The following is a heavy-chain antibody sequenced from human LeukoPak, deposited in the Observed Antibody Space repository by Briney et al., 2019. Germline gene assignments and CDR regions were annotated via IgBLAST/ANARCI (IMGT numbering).Heavy chain of an antibody. Sequence: PGGSLRLSCAASGFTFSSYAMSWVRQAPGKGLEWVSAISGSGGSTYYADSVKGRFTISRDNSKNTLYLQMNSLRAEDTAVHYCARGRLGEPSYAFDIWGQGTMVTVSS. J-gene: IGHJ3*02. CDR1: GFTFSSYA. V-gene: IGHV3-23*01. CDR3: ARGRLGEPSYAFDI. D-gene: IGHD3-16*01. CDR2: ISGSGGST.